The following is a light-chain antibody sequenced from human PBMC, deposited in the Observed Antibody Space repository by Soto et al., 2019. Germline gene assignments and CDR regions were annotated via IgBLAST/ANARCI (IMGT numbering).Light chain of an antibody. CDR1: QGISSY. CDR2: AAS. J-gene: IGKJ1*01. Sequence: FSASTGDRVTITCRASQGISSYLAWYQQKPGKAPKLLIYAASTLQSGVPSRFSGSGSGTDFTLTISCLHSEDFANYYCQQYYSNPRTPGQGTKVDI. CDR3: QQYYSNPRT. V-gene: IGKV1-8*01.